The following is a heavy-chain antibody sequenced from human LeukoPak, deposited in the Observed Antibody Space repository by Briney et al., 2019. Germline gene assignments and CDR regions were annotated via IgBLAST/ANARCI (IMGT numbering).Heavy chain of an antibody. J-gene: IGHJ4*02. Sequence: GGSLRLSCAASGFTFSSYAMSWVRQAPGKGLEWVPAISGSGGSTYYTDSVKGRFTISRDNSKNTLYLQMNSLRAEDTAVYYCAKGLVYGDDYWGQGTLVTVSS. CDR2: ISGSGGST. V-gene: IGHV3-23*01. D-gene: IGHD4-17*01. CDR3: AKGLVYGDDY. CDR1: GFTFSSYA.